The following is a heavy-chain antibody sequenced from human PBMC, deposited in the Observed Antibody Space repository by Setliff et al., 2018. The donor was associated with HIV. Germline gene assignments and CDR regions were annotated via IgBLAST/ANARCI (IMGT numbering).Heavy chain of an antibody. J-gene: IGHJ5*02. V-gene: IGHV4-34*01. CDR3: AREYSGSGINFNPLT. CDR1: GASFTDYY. Sequence: PSETLSLTCAFYGASFTDYYWNWIRQPPGKGLEWIGEIHHTGHIDYNPSFKSRVTMSLDMSTNQFSLNLKSVTAADTAVYFCAREYSGSGINFNPLTWGQGTLVTVS. D-gene: IGHD3-10*01. CDR2: IHHTGHI.